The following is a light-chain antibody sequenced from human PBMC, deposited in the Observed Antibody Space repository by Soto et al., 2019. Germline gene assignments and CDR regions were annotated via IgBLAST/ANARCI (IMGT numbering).Light chain of an antibody. CDR3: QQYGSSPQT. V-gene: IGKV3-20*01. CDR2: GAS. Sequence: EIVLTQSPGTLSLCPGERATLSCRASQSVSSSYVAWYQQKPGQAPRLLIYGASSRATGIPDRFSGSGSGTDFTLTISRLEPEDFGVYYCQQYGSSPQTFGQGTKVEIK. CDR1: QSVSSSY. J-gene: IGKJ1*01.